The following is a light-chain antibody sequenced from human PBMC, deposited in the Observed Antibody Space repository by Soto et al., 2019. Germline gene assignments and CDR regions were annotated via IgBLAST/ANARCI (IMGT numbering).Light chain of an antibody. CDR1: QDISTY. CDR2: AAS. CDR3: QQYDNLPVT. J-gene: IGKJ3*01. V-gene: IGKV1-33*01. Sequence: DILMTQSPSSLSAFVGDRVTITCQASQDISTYVNWYQQKPGKTPNLLIYAASNLETRVPSRFSGSGSGTKFTLTISRLQSEDIGTYYCQQYDNLPVTFGPGTKVNVK.